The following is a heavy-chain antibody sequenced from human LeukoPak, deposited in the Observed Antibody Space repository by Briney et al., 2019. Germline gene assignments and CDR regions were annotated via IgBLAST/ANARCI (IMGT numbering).Heavy chain of an antibody. CDR1: GFTFSSYG. D-gene: IGHD3-10*01. V-gene: IGHV3-23*01. Sequence: QAGGSLRLSCAASGFTFSSYGMTWVRQAPGKGLEWVSAISGSGGNTYYADSVKGRFTISRDNSKNMLYLQMNSLRAEDTAVYYCARSLRVRGVPDYMDVWGKGTTVTISS. CDR2: ISGSGGNT. J-gene: IGHJ6*03. CDR3: ARSLRVRGVPDYMDV.